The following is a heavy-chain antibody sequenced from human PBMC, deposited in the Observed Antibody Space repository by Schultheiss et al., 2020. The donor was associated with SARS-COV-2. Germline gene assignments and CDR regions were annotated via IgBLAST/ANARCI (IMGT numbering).Heavy chain of an antibody. J-gene: IGHJ4*02. CDR2: IYYTGST. CDR1: GGSISGYY. V-gene: IGHV4-59*01. CDR3: ARVIQGAGLYYIDQ. Sequence: SETLSLTCTVSGGSISGYYWSWIRQPPGKGLEWLGHIYYTGSTSYNPSLKSRVTISEDTSKNQFSLKLSSVTAADTAVYHCARVIQGAGLYYIDQWGQGTLVTVSS. D-gene: IGHD1-26*01.